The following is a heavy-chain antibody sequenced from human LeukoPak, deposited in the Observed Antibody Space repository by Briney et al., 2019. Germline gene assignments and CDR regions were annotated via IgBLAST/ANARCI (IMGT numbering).Heavy chain of an antibody. CDR3: ANGLGSSGWNFDY. D-gene: IGHD6-19*01. Sequence: AASVKVSCKASGYTFTSYYIYWVRQAPGQGLEWMGWISPNTGDTNSAQRFQGRLTMTRVTSISTAYMELSRLTSDDTAVYYCANGLGSSGWNFDYWGQGTLVTVSS. V-gene: IGHV1-2*02. CDR1: GYTFTSYY. CDR2: ISPNTGDT. J-gene: IGHJ4*02.